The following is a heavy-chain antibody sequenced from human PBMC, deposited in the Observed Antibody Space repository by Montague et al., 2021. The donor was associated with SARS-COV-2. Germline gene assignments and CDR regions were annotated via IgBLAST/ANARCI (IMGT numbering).Heavy chain of an antibody. CDR1: GFTFSSYA. J-gene: IGHJ3*02. CDR3: AAQITMIDYAFDI. Sequence: SLRLSCAASGFTFSSYAMHWVCQAPGKGLEWVAVIWYDGSNKYYADSVKGRFTISRDNSKNTLYLQMNSLRAEDTAVYYCAAQITMIDYAFDIWGQGTMVTVSS. CDR2: IWYDGSNK. D-gene: IGHD3-22*01. V-gene: IGHV3-33*08.